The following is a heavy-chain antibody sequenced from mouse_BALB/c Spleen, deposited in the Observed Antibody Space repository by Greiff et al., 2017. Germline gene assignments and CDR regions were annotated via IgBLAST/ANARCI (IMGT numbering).Heavy chain of an antibody. V-gene: IGHV5-17*02. J-gene: IGHJ3*02. CDR3: ARSDGY. Sequence: EVQLMESGGGLVQPGGSRKLSCAASGFTFSSFGMHWVRQAPEKGLEWVAYISSGSSTIYYADTVKGRFTISRDNPKNTLFLQMTSLRSEDTAMCYCARSDGYWGQGTLVTVSA. CDR2: ISSGSSTI. CDR1: GFTFSSFG.